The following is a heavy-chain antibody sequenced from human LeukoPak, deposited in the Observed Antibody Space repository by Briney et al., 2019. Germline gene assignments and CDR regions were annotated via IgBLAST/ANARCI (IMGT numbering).Heavy chain of an antibody. D-gene: IGHD3-3*01. CDR2: ISGDGGST. J-gene: IGHJ4*02. CDR1: GFTFDDYS. Sequence: GGSLRLSCAASGFTFDDYSMHWVRQAPGKGLEWVSLISGDGGSTDYADSVKGRFTISRDNSKNSLSLQMTSLRTEDTALYYCAKDGGRSGYYPFYFDYWGQGTLATVSS. V-gene: IGHV3-43*02. CDR3: AKDGGRSGYYPFYFDY.